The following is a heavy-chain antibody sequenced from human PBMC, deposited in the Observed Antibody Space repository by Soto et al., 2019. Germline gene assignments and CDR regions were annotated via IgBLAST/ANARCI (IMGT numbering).Heavy chain of an antibody. Sequence: QVQLQESGPGLVKPSQTLSLTCTVSGASINSGGYYWSWIRRHPGKGLEWIGCIYYSGSAYYNPSLKSRIPMSVDTSENQFSLNLSSVSAADTAVYYCARAVPAATLDYWGQGTLVTVSS. CDR2: IYYSGSA. V-gene: IGHV4-31*03. D-gene: IGHD2-2*01. CDR1: GASINSGGYY. CDR3: ARAVPAATLDY. J-gene: IGHJ4*02.